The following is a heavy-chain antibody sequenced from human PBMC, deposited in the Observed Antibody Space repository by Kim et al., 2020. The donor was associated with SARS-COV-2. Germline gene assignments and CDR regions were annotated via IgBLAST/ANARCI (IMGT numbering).Heavy chain of an antibody. D-gene: IGHD3-9*01. J-gene: IGHJ4*02. CDR2: IYTRGST. CDR3: ASGPGSDIRLDY. V-gene: IGHV4-61*02. CDR1: GGSIKSGSHY. Sequence: SETLSLTCTVSGGSIKSGSHYWSWIRQPAGKGLEWIGRIYTRGSTDYNPSLESRVTISLDTSKNHFSLKLSSVTAADTAVYYCASGPGSDIRLDYWGQGTQVTVSS.